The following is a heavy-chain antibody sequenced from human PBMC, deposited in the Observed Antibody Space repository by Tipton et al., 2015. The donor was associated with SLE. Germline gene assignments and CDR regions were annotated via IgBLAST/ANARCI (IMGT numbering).Heavy chain of an antibody. D-gene: IGHD6-19*01. J-gene: IGHJ4*02. CDR1: GGSISSGDYY. V-gene: IGHV4-30-4*01. CDR3: ARGGQWLLYYFDY. Sequence: TLSLTCTVSGGSISSGDYYWSWIRQPPGKGLEWIGYIYYSGSTYYNPSLKSRVTISVDTSKNQFSLKLSSVTAADTAVYYCARGGQWLLYYFDYWGQGTLVTVSS. CDR2: IYYSGST.